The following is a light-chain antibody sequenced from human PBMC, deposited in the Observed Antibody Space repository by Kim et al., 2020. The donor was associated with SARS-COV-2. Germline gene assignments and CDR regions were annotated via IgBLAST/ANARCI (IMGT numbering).Light chain of an antibody. Sequence: ASVGDRVTITCRASQDISTYLAWYQLKPGRVPKLLIYATSTLQSGVPSRFSGSGSGTDFNLTISSLQPEDVATYYCQKFNSAPRTFGQGTKVDIK. J-gene: IGKJ1*01. CDR2: ATS. V-gene: IGKV1-27*01. CDR3: QKFNSAPRT. CDR1: QDISTY.